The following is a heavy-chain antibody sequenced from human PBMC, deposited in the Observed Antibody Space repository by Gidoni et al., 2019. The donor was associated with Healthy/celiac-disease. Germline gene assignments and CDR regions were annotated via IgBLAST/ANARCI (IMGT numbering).Heavy chain of an antibody. J-gene: IGHJ6*03. Sequence: EVQLVESGGGLVQPGGSLRLSCAASGFTFSSYWMSWVRQAPGKGLEWVANIKQDGSEKYYVDSVKGRFTISRDNAKNSLYLQMNSLRAEDTAVYYCARVRHVGSYYYMDVWGKGTTVTVSS. CDR2: IKQDGSEK. CDR1: GFTFSSYW. D-gene: IGHD2-15*01. V-gene: IGHV3-7*03. CDR3: ARVRHVGSYYYMDV.